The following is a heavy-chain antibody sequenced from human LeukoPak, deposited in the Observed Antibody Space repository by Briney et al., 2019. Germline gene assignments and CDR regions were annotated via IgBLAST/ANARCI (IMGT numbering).Heavy chain of an antibody. CDR1: GGTFSSYA. Sequence: ASVKVSCKASGGTFSSYAISWVRQAPGQGLEWMGGIIPIFGTANYAQKFQGRVTITTDESTSTAYMELISLRSEDTAVYYCARDSCAGDCYPGSYAFDIWGKGTMVTVSS. J-gene: IGHJ3*02. D-gene: IGHD2-21*02. CDR2: IIPIFGTA. V-gene: IGHV1-69*05. CDR3: ARDSCAGDCYPGSYAFDI.